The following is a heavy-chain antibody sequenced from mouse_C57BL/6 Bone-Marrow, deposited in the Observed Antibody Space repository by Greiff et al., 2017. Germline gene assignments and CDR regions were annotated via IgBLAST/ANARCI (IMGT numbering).Heavy chain of an antibody. CDR1: GFNFKDDY. CDR2: IDPENGDT. CDR3: TTSFIAAVELDC. V-gene: IGHV14-4*01. J-gene: IGHJ4*01. D-gene: IGHD1-1*01. Sequence: VQLQQSGAELVRPGASVKLSCTASGFNFKDDYMHWVKQRPEQGLEWIGWIDPENGDTEYASKFKGKATITADTSSNTAYLQLSSLTSEDTAVYYCTTSFIAAVELDCWGPGATVTVSS.